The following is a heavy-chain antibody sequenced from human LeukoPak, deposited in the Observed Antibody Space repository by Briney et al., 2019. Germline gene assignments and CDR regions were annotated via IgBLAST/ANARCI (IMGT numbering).Heavy chain of an antibody. CDR2: INSDGSVT. CDR3: AGDGWELVLNDAFDI. Sequence: GGSLRLSCTASGFTFSGYWMHWVRQAPGKGLVWVSRINSDGSVTSYADSVKGRFTISRDNAKNTLYLQMNILRAEDTAVYYCAGDGWELVLNDAFDIWGQGTVVTVSS. V-gene: IGHV3-74*01. J-gene: IGHJ3*02. CDR1: GFTFSGYW. D-gene: IGHD1-26*01.